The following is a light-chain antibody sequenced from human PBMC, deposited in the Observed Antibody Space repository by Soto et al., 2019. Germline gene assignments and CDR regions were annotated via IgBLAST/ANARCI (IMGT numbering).Light chain of an antibody. Sequence: EIVLTQSPGTLSLSPGERATLSCRASQSVSSSYLAWYQQKPGQAPRLLIYGASSRATGIQDRFSGSGSGTDFTLTISRLEPEDFAVYYCQLYGSSWTFGQGTKVEIK. V-gene: IGKV3-20*01. J-gene: IGKJ1*01. CDR2: GAS. CDR3: QLYGSSWT. CDR1: QSVSSSY.